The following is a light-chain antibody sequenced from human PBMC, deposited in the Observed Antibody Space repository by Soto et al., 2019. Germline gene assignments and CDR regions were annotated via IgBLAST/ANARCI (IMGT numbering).Light chain of an antibody. V-gene: IGKV3-15*01. CDR3: QPYNNWPRT. CDR2: GAS. Sequence: EIVMTQSPATLSVSPGERATLSCRASQSVSSNLAWYQQKPGQAPRLPIYGASTRATGIPARFSGSESGTEFTHTISSTQSEDFAIYYCQPYNNWPRTFGQGTKLEIK. CDR1: QSVSSN. J-gene: IGKJ1*01.